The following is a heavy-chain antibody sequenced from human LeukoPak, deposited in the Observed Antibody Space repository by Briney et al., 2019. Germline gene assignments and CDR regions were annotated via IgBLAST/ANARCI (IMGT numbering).Heavy chain of an antibody. D-gene: IGHD6-13*01. CDR2: INPSGGST. J-gene: IGHJ5*02. CDR1: GYTFTSYY. V-gene: IGHV1-46*01. CDR3: AKEYSSSWEEFDP. Sequence: ASVKVSCKASGYTFTSYYMHWVRQAPGQGLEWMGIINPSGGSTSYAQRFQGRVTMTRDMSTSTVYMELSSLRSEDTAVYYCAKEYSSSWEEFDPWGQGTLVTVSS.